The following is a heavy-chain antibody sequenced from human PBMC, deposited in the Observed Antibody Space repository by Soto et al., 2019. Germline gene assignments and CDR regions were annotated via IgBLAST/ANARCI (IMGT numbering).Heavy chain of an antibody. Sequence: ASVKVSCKASGGTFSSYTISWVRQAPGQGLEWMGRMNPNRGISGYAQKFQGRVTMTRNNSISTAYMELSSLRSEDTAVYYCARSCSGGSCYGSFFDYWGQGILVTVSS. J-gene: IGHJ4*02. CDR1: GGTFSSYT. CDR2: MNPNRGIS. D-gene: IGHD2-15*01. CDR3: ARSCSGGSCYGSFFDY. V-gene: IGHV1-8*02.